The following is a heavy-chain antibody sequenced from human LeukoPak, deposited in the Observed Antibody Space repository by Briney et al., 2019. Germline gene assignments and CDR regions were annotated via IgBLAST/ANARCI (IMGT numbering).Heavy chain of an antibody. D-gene: IGHD3-9*01. V-gene: IGHV3-21*01. J-gene: IGHJ5*02. Sequence: GGSLRLSCAASGFTFSSYSMNWVRQAPGKGLEWVSSISSSSSYIYYADSVKGRFTISRDNSKNTLYLQMNSLRAEDTAVYYCARENVHYDILTGYYLAWFDPWGQGTLVTVSS. CDR2: ISSSSSYI. CDR1: GFTFSSYS. CDR3: ARENVHYDILTGYYLAWFDP.